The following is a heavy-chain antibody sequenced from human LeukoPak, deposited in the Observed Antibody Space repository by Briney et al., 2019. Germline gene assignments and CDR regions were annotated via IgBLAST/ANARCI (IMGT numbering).Heavy chain of an antibody. CDR3: ARDAQLGNFDY. D-gene: IGHD1-1*01. CDR1: GYTFTSYA. V-gene: IGHV1-18*01. J-gene: IGHJ4*02. Sequence: GASVKVSCKASGYTFTSYAMNWVRQAPGQGLEWMGWINPYNGDTNYAQKFQGRVTMTTDTSTSTAYMELRSLRSDDTAIYYCARDAQLGNFDYWGQGTLVTVSS. CDR2: INPYNGDT.